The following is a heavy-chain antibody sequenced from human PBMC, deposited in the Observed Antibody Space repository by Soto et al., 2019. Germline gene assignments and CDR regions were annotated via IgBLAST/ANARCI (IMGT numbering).Heavy chain of an antibody. CDR1: GFTFSSYA. CDR2: ISGSGGST. CDR3: AKSLGHDPPDHQGSAAAGTWGWSYYYYYGMDV. V-gene: IGHV3-23*01. Sequence: GGSLRLSCAASGFTFSSYAMSWVRQAPGKGLEWVSAISGSGGSTYYADSVKGRFTISRDNSKNTLYLQMNSLEAEDTAVYYCAKSLGHDPPDHQGSAAAGTWGWSYYYYYGMDVWGQGTTVTVSS. J-gene: IGHJ6*02. D-gene: IGHD6-13*01.